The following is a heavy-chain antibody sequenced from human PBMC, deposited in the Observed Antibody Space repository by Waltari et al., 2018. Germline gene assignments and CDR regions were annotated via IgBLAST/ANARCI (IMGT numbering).Heavy chain of an antibody. Sequence: QVQLVESGGGVVQPGRSLRLSCAASGFTFSSYGMHWVRQAPGKGLEGVAVISYDGSNKYYADSVKGRFTISRDNSKNTLYLQMNSLRAEDTAVYYCAKVRYDSSGYLDYWGQGTLVTVSS. J-gene: IGHJ4*02. V-gene: IGHV3-30*18. CDR2: ISYDGSNK. CDR1: GFTFSSYG. CDR3: AKVRYDSSGYLDY. D-gene: IGHD3-22*01.